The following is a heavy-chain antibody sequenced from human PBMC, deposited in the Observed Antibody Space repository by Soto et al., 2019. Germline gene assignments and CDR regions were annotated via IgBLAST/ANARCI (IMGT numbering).Heavy chain of an antibody. V-gene: IGHV3-30*03. CDR1: GFTFSSYG. J-gene: IGHJ4*02. CDR2: ISYDGSNK. D-gene: IGHD3-22*01. CDR3: ATAQYYERSDF. Sequence: GGSLRLSCAASGFTFSSYGMHWVRQAPGKGLEWVAVISYDGSNKYYADSVKGRFTISRDNSKNTLYLQMNSLRAEDTGVYYCATAQYYERSDFWGQGTLVTVSS.